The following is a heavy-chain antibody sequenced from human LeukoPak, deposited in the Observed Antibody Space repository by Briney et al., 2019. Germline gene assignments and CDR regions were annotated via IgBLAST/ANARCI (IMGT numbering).Heavy chain of an antibody. Sequence: GGSLRLSCAASGFTFRNFWMSWVRQAPGKGLECVANIKQDGSEKYYVGSVKGRFTISRDNAKNSLYLHMDSLKDEDTAVYYCARGTLVPAATAYFYYGMDVWGQGTTVTVSS. D-gene: IGHD2-2*01. CDR3: ARGTLVPAATAYFYYGMDV. V-gene: IGHV3-7*02. J-gene: IGHJ6*02. CDR2: IKQDGSEK. CDR1: GFTFRNFW.